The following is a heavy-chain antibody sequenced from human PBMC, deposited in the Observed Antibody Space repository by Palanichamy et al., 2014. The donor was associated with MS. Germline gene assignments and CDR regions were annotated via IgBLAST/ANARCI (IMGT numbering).Heavy chain of an antibody. CDR2: MNPNSGNT. CDR3: ARRSGYCGGGSCYYMDV. J-gene: IGHJ6*03. Sequence: QVQLVQSGAEVKKPGASVKVSCKASGYTFTSYDINWVRQATGQGLEWMGWMNPNSGNTGYAQKFQGRVTMTRNTSISTAYMELSSLRSDDTAVYYCARRSGYCGGGSCYYMDVWGKGTTVTVSS. CDR1: GYTFTSYD. D-gene: IGHD2-15*01. V-gene: IGHV1-8*01.